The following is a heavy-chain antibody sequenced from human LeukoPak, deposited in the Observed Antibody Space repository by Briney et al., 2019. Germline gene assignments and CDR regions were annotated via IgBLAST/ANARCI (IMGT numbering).Heavy chain of an antibody. CDR3: ARFDYNRYVAY. CDR2: ISATGHNT. CDR1: GFTFSSHA. V-gene: IGHV3-23*01. J-gene: IGHJ4*02. D-gene: IGHD4-11*01. Sequence: GGSLGLSCAASGFTFSSHAMIWVRQAPGKGLEWVSPISATGHNTYYADSVKGRFTISRDNSKNTLYLQMNSLRADDTAVYYCARFDYNRYVAYWGQGTLVTVSS.